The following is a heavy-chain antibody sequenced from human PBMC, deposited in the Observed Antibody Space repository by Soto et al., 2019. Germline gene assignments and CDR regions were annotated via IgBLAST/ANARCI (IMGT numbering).Heavy chain of an antibody. Sequence: PSETQSLSCTVAGGYISSYYWSWIRKSQGKGLEWIGYIHYSGSTKSNPSLKSRVTISVDTSRNQVSLKLSSVTAADSAVYFCARARYQLLHPYYYGMDVWGQGTTVTVSS. CDR1: GGYISSYY. J-gene: IGHJ6*02. D-gene: IGHD2-2*01. CDR3: ARARYQLLHPYYYGMDV. V-gene: IGHV4-59*01. CDR2: IHYSGST.